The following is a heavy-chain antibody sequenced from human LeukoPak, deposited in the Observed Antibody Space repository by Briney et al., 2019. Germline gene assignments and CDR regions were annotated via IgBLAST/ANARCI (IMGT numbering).Heavy chain of an antibody. J-gene: IGHJ4*02. Sequence: GGSLRLSCAAPRFTLSSYAMSWVRPAPEKGLEWVSAISGSGGSTYYADSVKGWFTISRDNSRDTLYLQMNSLRAEDTAVYYCAKGYYDYVWGSYYFDYWGQGTLVTVSS. CDR3: AKGYYDYVWGSYYFDY. CDR2: ISGSGGST. CDR1: RFTLSSYA. V-gene: IGHV3-23*01. D-gene: IGHD3-16*01.